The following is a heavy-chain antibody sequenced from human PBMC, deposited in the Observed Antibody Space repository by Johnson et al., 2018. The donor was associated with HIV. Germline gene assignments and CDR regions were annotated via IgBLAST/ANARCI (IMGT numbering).Heavy chain of an antibody. J-gene: IGHJ3*02. Sequence: VQLVESGGGLIQPGGSLRLSCAASGFTVSSNYMSWVRQAPGKGLEWVANIKQDGSEKYYVDSVKGRFTISRDNAKNSLYLHMNSLRAEDTAVYYCARDPIRGYGDYEDDAFEIWGQGTMVTVSS. V-gene: IGHV3-7*01. CDR1: GFTVSSNY. D-gene: IGHD4-17*01. CDR2: IKQDGSEK. CDR3: ARDPIRGYGDYEDDAFEI.